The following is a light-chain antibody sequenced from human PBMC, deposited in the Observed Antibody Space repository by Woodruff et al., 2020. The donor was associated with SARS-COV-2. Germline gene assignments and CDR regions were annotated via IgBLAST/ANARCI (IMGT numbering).Light chain of an antibody. CDR1: ADSNY. J-gene: IGLJ1*01. Sequence: ADSNYVSWYQQRPGKAPTLMIYEVSNRPSGVSGRFSGSKSGDTASLTISGLQTGDEADYYCSSYTSTSTYLFGPGTKVTV. CDR2: EVS. V-gene: IGLV2-14*01. CDR3: SSYTSTSTYL.